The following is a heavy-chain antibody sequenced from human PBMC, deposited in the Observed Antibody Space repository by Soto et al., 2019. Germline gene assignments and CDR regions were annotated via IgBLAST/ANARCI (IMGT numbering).Heavy chain of an antibody. J-gene: IGHJ4*02. Sequence: SETLSLTCTVSGDSISTADYYWNWIRQPPGKGLEWIGYIYYSGNTYYIPSLKSRVTISVDTSKNQISLKLNSVTAADTAVYYCARGIYSTSSFFDSWGQGTLVTSPQ. CDR1: GDSISTADYY. CDR3: ARGIYSTSSFFDS. V-gene: IGHV4-30-4*01. CDR2: IYYSGNT. D-gene: IGHD6-6*01.